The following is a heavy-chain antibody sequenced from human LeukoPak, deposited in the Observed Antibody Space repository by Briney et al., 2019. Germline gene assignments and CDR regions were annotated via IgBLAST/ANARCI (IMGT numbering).Heavy chain of an antibody. J-gene: IGHJ4*02. D-gene: IGHD6-19*01. Sequence: GGSLRLSCAVSGLSFSDYFMSWIRQAPGKGLEWVSYMSHTGETIYYADSVKGRFTISRDNSKNTLYLQMNSLRAEDTAVYYCARDGSSGCPDYWGQGTLVTVSS. CDR2: MSHTGETI. CDR1: GLSFSDYF. V-gene: IGHV3-11*04. CDR3: ARDGSSGCPDY.